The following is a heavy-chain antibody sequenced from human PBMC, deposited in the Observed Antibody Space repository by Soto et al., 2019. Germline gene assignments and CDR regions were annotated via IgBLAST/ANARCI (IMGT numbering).Heavy chain of an antibody. V-gene: IGHV1-69*08. CDR1: GGTFRNHI. CDR2: VIPLLDIT. J-gene: IGHJ4*02. CDR3: ARDSPIGSTFSGYDAIDS. Sequence: QVQLVQSGAEVKKPGSSVKVSCKTSGGTFRNHIITWVRQAPGQGLEWMGRVIPLLDITNYAQKFQGRVTTTADKSTSTNYLERTSLRSEDTAVYYCARDSPIGSTFSGYDAIDSWGQGPLVTVSP. D-gene: IGHD5-12*01.